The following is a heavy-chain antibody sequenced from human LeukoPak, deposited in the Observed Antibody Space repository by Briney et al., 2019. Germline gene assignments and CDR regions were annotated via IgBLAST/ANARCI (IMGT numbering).Heavy chain of an antibody. CDR3: ARSWSYFARPYDSSGTDFDY. CDR1: GYTFTGYY. V-gene: IGHV1-2*06. J-gene: IGHJ4*02. CDR2: INPNSGGT. D-gene: IGHD3-22*01. Sequence: ASVKASCKASGYTFTGYYMHWVRQAPGQGLEWMGRINPNSGGTNYAQKFQGRVTMTRDTSISTAYMELSRLRSDDTAMYYCARSWSYFARPYDSSGTDFDYWGQETLVTVSS.